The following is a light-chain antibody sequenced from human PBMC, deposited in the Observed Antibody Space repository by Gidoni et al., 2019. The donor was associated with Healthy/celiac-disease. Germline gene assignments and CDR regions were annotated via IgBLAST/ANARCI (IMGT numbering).Light chain of an antibody. Sequence: ELVLTQSPGTLSLSPGERATLSCRASQSVSSSYLAWYQQKPGPAPRLLIYGASSRATGIPDRFSGSGSGTDFTLTISRLEPEDFAVYYCQQYGSSHLTFXGXTKVEIK. CDR2: GAS. J-gene: IGKJ4*01. CDR3: QQYGSSHLT. V-gene: IGKV3-20*01. CDR1: QSVSSSY.